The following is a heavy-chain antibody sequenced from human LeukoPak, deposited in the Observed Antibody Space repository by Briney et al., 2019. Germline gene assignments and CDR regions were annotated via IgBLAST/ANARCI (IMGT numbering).Heavy chain of an antibody. J-gene: IGHJ4*02. CDR2: IYYSGST. Sequence: SETLSLTCTVSGGSVSSGSYYWSWIRQPPGKGLEWIGYIYYSGSTNYNPSLKSRATISVDTSKNQFSLKLSSVTAADTAVYHCARDPRYSYGYTPFDYWGQGTLVTVSS. D-gene: IGHD5-18*01. CDR1: GGSVSSGSYY. CDR3: ARDPRYSYGYTPFDY. V-gene: IGHV4-61*01.